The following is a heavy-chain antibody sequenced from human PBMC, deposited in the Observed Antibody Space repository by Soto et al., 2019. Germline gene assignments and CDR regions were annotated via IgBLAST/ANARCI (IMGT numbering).Heavy chain of an antibody. V-gene: IGHV1-8*01. CDR3: ARGQIKQQLAPYYYYGMDV. J-gene: IGHJ6*02. CDR2: MNPNSGNT. CDR1: GYTFTSYD. Sequence: VSVKVSCKASGYTFTSYDINWVRQATGQGLEWMGWMNPNSGNTGYAQKFQGRVTMTRNTSISTAYMELSSLRSEDTAVYYCARGQIKQQLAPYYYYGMDVWGQGTTVTVSS. D-gene: IGHD6-13*01.